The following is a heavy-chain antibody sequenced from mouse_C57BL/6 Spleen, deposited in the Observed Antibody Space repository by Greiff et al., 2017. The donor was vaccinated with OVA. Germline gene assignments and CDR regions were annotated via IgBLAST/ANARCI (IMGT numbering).Heavy chain of an antibody. CDR1: GISITTGNYR. CDR3: AREGDYGSSFAY. D-gene: IGHD1-1*01. CDR2: IYYSGTI. V-gene: IGHV3-5*01. J-gene: IGHJ3*01. Sequence: DVKLQESGPGLVKPSQTVFLTCTVTGISITTGNYRWSWIRQFPGNKLEWIGYIYYSGTITYNPSLTSRTTITRDTPKNQFFLEMNSLTAEDTATYYCAREGDYGSSFAYWGQGTLVTVSA.